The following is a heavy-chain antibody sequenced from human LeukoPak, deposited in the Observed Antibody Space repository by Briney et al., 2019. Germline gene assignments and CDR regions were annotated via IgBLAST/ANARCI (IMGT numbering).Heavy chain of an antibody. J-gene: IGHJ4*02. Sequence: SETLSLTCTVSGGSITSSSHYWGWIRQPPGMGLEWVGSVHYSGNTYYNSSLSSRITISVDTSSNQFSLRLNSVTAADTALYYCARHDPFQYWGQGALVTVSS. CDR3: ARHDPFQY. CDR2: VHYSGNT. CDR1: GGSITSSSHY. V-gene: IGHV4-39*01.